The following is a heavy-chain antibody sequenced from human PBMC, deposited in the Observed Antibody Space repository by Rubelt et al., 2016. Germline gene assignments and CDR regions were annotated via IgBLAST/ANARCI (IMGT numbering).Heavy chain of an antibody. CDR1: GGSFSGYY. CDR3: ARQGYSSGWYEQVTDY. D-gene: IGHD6-19*01. V-gene: IGHV4-34*01. Sequence: QVQLQQWGAGLLKPSETLSLTCAVYGGSFSGYYWSWIRQPPGKGLEWIGEINHSGSTNYNPSLKSRVTISVDTSKNHFSLKMSSVPAADTAVYYCARQGYSSGWYEQVTDYWGQGSLVIVSS. J-gene: IGHJ4*02. CDR2: INHSGST.